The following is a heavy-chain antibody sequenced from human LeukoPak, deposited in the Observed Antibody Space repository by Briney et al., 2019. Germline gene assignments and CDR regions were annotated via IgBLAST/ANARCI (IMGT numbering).Heavy chain of an antibody. V-gene: IGHV4-4*07. Sequence: SETLSLTCTVSGGSISSYYWSWIRQPAGKGLEWIGRIYTSGSTNYNPSLKSRVTMSVDTSKNQFSLKLSPVTAADTAVYYCARGFVEPEAGGFNYFDYWGQGTLVTVSS. CDR3: ARGFVEPEAGGFNYFDY. J-gene: IGHJ4*02. CDR2: IYTSGST. D-gene: IGHD1-14*01. CDR1: GGSISSYY.